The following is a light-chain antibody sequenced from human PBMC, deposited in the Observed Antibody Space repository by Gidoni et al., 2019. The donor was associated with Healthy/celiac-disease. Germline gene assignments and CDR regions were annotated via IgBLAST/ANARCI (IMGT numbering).Light chain of an antibody. Sequence: DIVMTQSPATLSVSPGERATLSCRASQSVSSNLAWYQQKPGQAPRLLIYGASTRATGIPARFSGSGSGTEFTLTISSLQSEDFAVYYCQQYNNWPVGFXXXTKVEIK. J-gene: IGKJ1*01. CDR3: QQYNNWPVG. V-gene: IGKV3-15*01. CDR2: GAS. CDR1: QSVSSN.